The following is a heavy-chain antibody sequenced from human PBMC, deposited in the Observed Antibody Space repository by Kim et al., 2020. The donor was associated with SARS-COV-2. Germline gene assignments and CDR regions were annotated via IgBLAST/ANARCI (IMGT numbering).Heavy chain of an antibody. CDR3: ASLTMLS. Sequence: SSGSTISHADSVEGRFTISRDNAKNSLYLQMNSLRAEDTAVYYCASLTMLSWGQGTLVTVSS. D-gene: IGHD3-10*02. J-gene: IGHJ5*02. V-gene: IGHV3-48*03. CDR2: SSGSTI.